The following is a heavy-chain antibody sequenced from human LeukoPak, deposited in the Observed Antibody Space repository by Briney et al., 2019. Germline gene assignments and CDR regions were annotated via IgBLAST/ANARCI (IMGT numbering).Heavy chain of an antibody. Sequence: GGSLRLSCAASGFPFSDYYMSWIRHAPGKGLEWVSYISSSGSTIKYADSVKGRFTISRDNAKNSLYLQMNSLRAEDTVVYYCARYYSASSSSRFDYWGQGTLVTVSS. CDR3: ARYYSASSSSRFDY. V-gene: IGHV3-11*01. CDR1: GFPFSDYY. J-gene: IGHJ4*02. CDR2: ISSSGSTI. D-gene: IGHD6-13*01.